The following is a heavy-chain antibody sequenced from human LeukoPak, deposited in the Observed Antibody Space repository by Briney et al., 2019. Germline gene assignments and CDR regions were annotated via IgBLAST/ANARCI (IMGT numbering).Heavy chain of an antibody. CDR2: ISSSGSTI. J-gene: IGHJ4*02. CDR1: GFTFSDYY. D-gene: IGHD3-22*01. CDR3: ARGPYDSGAYYFDY. Sequence: GGSLRLSCAASGFTFSDYYMTWIRQAPGEGLEWISYISSSGSTIYYADSVKGRFTISRDNAKNSLYLQMNSLRAEDTAVYYCARGPYDSGAYYFDYWGQGTLVTVSS. V-gene: IGHV3-11*04.